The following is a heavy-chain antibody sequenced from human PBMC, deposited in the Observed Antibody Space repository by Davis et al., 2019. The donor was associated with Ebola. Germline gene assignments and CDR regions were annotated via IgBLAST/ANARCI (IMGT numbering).Heavy chain of an antibody. CDR2: LWYVGSNN. J-gene: IGHJ4*02. CDR1: EFTFSSYG. V-gene: IGHV3-33*01. CDR3: ARPHYGSGTLHGGFDY. D-gene: IGHD3-10*01. Sequence: GESLKISCAASEFTFSSYGMHWVRQAPRTSLVWVAVLWYVGSNNYYADSVKGRFTISRDNSKNTLYLQMNSLRAEDTAVYYCARPHYGSGTLHGGFDYWGQGTLVTVSS.